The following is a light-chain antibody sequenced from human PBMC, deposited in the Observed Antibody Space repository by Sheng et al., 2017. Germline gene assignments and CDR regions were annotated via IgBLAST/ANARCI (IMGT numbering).Light chain of an antibody. Sequence: DIQLTQSPPSLSASIGDRVTITCRASEDFANYLAWYQQTPGRSPKLLIYATSALQSGVPSRFSGSGSGTDFTLTISNLQPGDFATYFCQHFYTIPPSFGGGTKVEIK. CDR2: ATS. V-gene: IGKV1-27*01. CDR3: QHFYTIPPS. J-gene: IGKJ4*01. CDR1: EDFANY.